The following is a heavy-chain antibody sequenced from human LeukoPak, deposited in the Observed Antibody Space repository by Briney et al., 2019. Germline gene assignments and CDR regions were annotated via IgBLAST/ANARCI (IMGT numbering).Heavy chain of an antibody. CDR3: ARDYYHSSTPGGY. CDR1: GYTFTSYG. D-gene: IGHD3-22*01. CDR2: ISTYNGNT. J-gene: IGHJ4*02. Sequence: ASVKVSCKASGYTFTSYGFNWVRQAPGQGLEWMGWISTYNGNTNYAQNFQGRVTMTTDTSTSTAYMEVRSLSSDDTAVYYCARDYYHSSTPGGYWGQGTLVTVSS. V-gene: IGHV1-18*01.